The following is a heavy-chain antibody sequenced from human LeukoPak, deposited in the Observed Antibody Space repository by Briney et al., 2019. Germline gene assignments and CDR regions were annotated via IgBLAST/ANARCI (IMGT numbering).Heavy chain of an antibody. Sequence: GRSLRLSCAASGFTFDDYAMHWVRQAPGKGLEWVSGISWNSGSIGYADSVKGRFTISRDNAKNSLYLQMNSLRAEDTALYYCAPLRSFDWLLDFDYWGQGTLVTVSS. CDR2: ISWNSGSI. V-gene: IGHV3-9*01. CDR1: GFTFDDYA. J-gene: IGHJ4*02. D-gene: IGHD3-9*01. CDR3: APLRSFDWLLDFDY.